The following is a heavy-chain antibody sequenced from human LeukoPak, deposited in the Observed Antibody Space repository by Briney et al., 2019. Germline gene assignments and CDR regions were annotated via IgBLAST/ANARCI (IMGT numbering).Heavy chain of an antibody. CDR2: MNPNSGNT. Sequence: ASVKVSCKASGYTFTSYDINWVRQATGQGLEWMGWMNPNSGNTGYAQKFQGRVTMTRDTATSTVYMELSSLRSEDTAVYYCAREGALLWFGELLPGNFDYWGQGTLVTVSS. CDR3: AREGALLWFGELLPGNFDY. J-gene: IGHJ4*02. D-gene: IGHD3-10*01. CDR1: GYTFTSYD. V-gene: IGHV1-8*01.